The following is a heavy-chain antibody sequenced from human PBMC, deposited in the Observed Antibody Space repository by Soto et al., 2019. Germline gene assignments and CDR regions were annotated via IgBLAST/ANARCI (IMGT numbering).Heavy chain of an antibody. Sequence: SVKVSCKASGGTFSSYAISWVRQAPGQGLEWMGGIIPIFGTSNYAQKFQGRVTITADESTNTAYMELSSLRSEDTAVYYCAREGLVLVPTTVNSDYYYYAMDVWGQGTTVTVSS. V-gene: IGHV1-69*13. CDR1: GGTFSSYA. D-gene: IGHD2-2*01. J-gene: IGHJ6*02. CDR3: AREGLVLVPTTVNSDYYYYAMDV. CDR2: IIPIFGTS.